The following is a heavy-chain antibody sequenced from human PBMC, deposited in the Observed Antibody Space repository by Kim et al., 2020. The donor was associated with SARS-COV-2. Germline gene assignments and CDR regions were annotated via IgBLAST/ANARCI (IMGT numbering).Heavy chain of an antibody. V-gene: IGHV3-23*01. Sequence: GGSLRLSCAASELTLSSYVMNWVRQAPGKGLDWVSTIRGVTAATFYADSVKGRFTISRDNSQNMVYLQMNSLRAEDTAIYYCAKRLASSALDVWGQGTTVTVSS. CDR3: AKRLASSALDV. CDR2: IRGVTAAT. J-gene: IGHJ6*02. D-gene: IGHD6-6*01. CDR1: ELTLSSYV.